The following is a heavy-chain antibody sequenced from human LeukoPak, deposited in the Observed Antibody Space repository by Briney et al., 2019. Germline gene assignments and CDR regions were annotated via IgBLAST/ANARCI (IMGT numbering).Heavy chain of an antibody. J-gene: IGHJ5*02. CDR2: IFHSGST. CDR1: GGSIRNGDYY. CDR3: ASGYGSGWFDR. D-gene: IGHD3-10*01. V-gene: IGHV4-31*03. Sequence: SQTLSLTCTVSGGSIRNGDYYLSWIRQHPGKGLEWIGYIFHSGSTYYNPSLKSRVTMSADTSQNQFSLKLTSVTAADTAMYYRASGYGSGWFDRWGQGTLVTVSS.